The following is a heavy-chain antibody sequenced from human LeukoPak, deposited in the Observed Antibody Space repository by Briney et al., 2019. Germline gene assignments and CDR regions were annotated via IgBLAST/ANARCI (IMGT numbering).Heavy chain of an antibody. Sequence: ASVKVSCKASGYTFTGYYMHWVRQAPGQGHEWMGWINPNSGGTSYAQKFQGRVTMTRDTSFSTAYMELSGLRSDDTAVYFCARDAMIRGSGSSNWFDPWGQGTLVTVSS. CDR2: INPNSGGT. CDR1: GYTFTGYY. D-gene: IGHD3-10*01. J-gene: IGHJ5*02. CDR3: ARDAMIRGSGSSNWFDP. V-gene: IGHV1-2*02.